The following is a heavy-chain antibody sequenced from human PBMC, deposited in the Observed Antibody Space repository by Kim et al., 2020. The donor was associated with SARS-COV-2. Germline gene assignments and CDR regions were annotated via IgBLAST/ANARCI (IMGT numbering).Heavy chain of an antibody. CDR2: ISSGSTI. J-gene: IGHJ6*02. CDR3: ASRGMVRGVIHPHGMDV. Sequence: GGSLRLSCAASGFTFSDYYMSWIRQAPGKGLEWVSYISSGSTIYYADSVKGRFTISRDNAKNSLYLQMNSLRAEDTAVYYCASRGMVRGVIHPHGMDVWGQGTTVTVSS. V-gene: IGHV3-11*04. D-gene: IGHD3-10*01. CDR1: GFTFSDYY.